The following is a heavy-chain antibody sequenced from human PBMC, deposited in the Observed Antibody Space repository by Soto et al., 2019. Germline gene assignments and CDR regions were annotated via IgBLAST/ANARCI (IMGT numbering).Heavy chain of an antibody. CDR2: INAGNGNT. V-gene: IGHV1-3*01. D-gene: IGHD6-13*01. CDR1: GYTFTSYA. CDR3: ARVRIAAAGTLRSYFDY. Sequence: ASVKVSCKASGYTFTSYAMHWVRQAPGQRLEWMGWINAGNGNTKYSQKFQGRVTITRDTPASTAYMELSSLRSEDTAVYYCARVRIAAAGTLRSYFDYWGQGTLVTVSS. J-gene: IGHJ4*02.